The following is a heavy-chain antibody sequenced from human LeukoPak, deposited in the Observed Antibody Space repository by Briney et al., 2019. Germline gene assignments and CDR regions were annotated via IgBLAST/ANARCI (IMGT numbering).Heavy chain of an antibody. CDR3: ARRAGEYSHPYDD. Sequence: GGSLRLSCTVSGFTVSSNSMSWVRQAPGKGLEWVSFIYSGGNTHYSDSVKGRFTISRDNSKNTLYLQMNSLRAEDTAVYYCARRAGEYSHPYDDWGQGTLVTVPS. J-gene: IGHJ4*02. D-gene: IGHD2/OR15-2a*01. V-gene: IGHV3-53*01. CDR2: IYSGGNT. CDR1: GFTVSSNS.